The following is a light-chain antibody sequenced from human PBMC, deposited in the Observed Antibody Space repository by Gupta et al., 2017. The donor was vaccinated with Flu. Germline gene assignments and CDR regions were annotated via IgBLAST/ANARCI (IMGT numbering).Light chain of an antibody. CDR2: LAS. CDR3: MQALHTPPT. V-gene: IGKV2-28*01. CDR1: QSRLHTNGYNY. J-gene: IGKJ1*01. Sequence: DTVMTQSPLSLPVTPGEPAFISCRCSQSRLHTNGYNYVDWYLQKPGQSPQLLIYLASKRASGVPDRFSGGGSGTXFTLKIXRVEAEDVGIYYCMQALHTPPTFGXGTKVEVK.